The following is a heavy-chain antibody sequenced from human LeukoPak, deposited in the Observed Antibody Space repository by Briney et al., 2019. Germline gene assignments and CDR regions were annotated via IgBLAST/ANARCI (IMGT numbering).Heavy chain of an antibody. CDR1: GFTFSSYS. CDR3: ARVLGYFDSRFDY. Sequence: GGSLRLSCAASGFTFSSYSMNWVRQAPGKGLEWVSSISSSSSYIYYADSVKGRFTISRDNAKNSLYLQMNSLRAEDTAVYYCARVLGYFDSRFDYWGQGTLVTVSS. V-gene: IGHV3-21*01. D-gene: IGHD3-9*01. J-gene: IGHJ4*02. CDR2: ISSSSSYI.